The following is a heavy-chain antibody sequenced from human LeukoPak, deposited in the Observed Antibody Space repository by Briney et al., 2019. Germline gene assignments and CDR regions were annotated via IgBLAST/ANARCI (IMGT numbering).Heavy chain of an antibody. J-gene: IGHJ4*02. CDR3: ARDIAAAGNKYDY. CDR2: ICSSGSTI. CDR1: GFTFSDYY. V-gene: IGHV3-11*04. D-gene: IGHD6-13*01. Sequence: SGGSLRLSCAASGFTFSDYYMSWIRQAPGKGLEWVSCICSSGSTIYYADSVKGRFTISRDNAKNSLYLQMSRLRAEDRAVYYSARDIAAAGNKYDYWGQGTLVTVSS.